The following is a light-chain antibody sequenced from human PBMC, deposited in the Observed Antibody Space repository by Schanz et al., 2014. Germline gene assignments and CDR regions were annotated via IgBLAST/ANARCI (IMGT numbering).Light chain of an antibody. CDR3: SSYAGSNNLV. V-gene: IGLV2-14*03. Sequence: QSVLTQPASVSGSPGQSITISCTGTSSDVGGYNYVSWYQLHPGKAPKLMIFDVSNRPSGVSNRFSGSKSGNTASLTISGLQVEDEADYYCSSYAGSNNLVFGGGTKLTVL. CDR1: SSDVGGYNY. J-gene: IGLJ2*01. CDR2: DVS.